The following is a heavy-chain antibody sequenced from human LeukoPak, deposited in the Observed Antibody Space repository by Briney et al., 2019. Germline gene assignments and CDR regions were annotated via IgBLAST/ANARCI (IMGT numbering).Heavy chain of an antibody. D-gene: IGHD6-13*01. CDR3: AKGHGSSWSFFDY. V-gene: IGHV3-23*01. CDR2: ISPSHGST. Sequence: GGSLRLSCAASGLTFSSYGISWVRQAPGKGLEWVSAISPSHGSTYYADSVKGRFTISRDNSKNTLYPQMNSLRAEDTALYYCAKGHGSSWSFFDYWGQGTLVTVSS. CDR1: GLTFSSYG. J-gene: IGHJ4*02.